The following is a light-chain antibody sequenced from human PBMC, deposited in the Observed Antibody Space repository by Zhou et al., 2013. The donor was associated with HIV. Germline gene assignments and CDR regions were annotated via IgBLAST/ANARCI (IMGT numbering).Light chain of an antibody. V-gene: IGKV3-20*01. CDR3: QQYDRSPLT. CDR2: DAS. J-gene: IGKJ4*01. Sequence: EIVLTQSPGTLSLSPGERATLSCWASQSISSNLAWYQQKPGQAPRLLVFDASNRATGIPAKFSGSGSGTDFALTISRLEPEDFAVYYCQQYDRSPLTFGGGTKVEIK. CDR1: QSISSN.